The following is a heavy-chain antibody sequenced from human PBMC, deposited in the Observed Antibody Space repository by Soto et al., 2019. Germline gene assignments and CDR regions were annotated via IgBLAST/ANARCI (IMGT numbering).Heavy chain of an antibody. D-gene: IGHD6-6*01. CDR1: GFTFSSYA. CDR2: TSYDGCNQ. CDR3: ARDFRYSSSSVTPGIDY. V-gene: IGHV3-30-3*01. J-gene: IGHJ4*02. Sequence: PEGPLRLSCAASGFTFSSYAMHRVRQAPCKGLEWGAVTSYDGCNQYSADAVKGRFTVARDYSKNTLYLQMNSLRAEDTAVYYCARDFRYSSSSVTPGIDYWGQVTLVTVSS.